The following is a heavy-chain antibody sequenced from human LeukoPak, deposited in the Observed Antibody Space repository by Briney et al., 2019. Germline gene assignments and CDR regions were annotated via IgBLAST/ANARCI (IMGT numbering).Heavy chain of an antibody. CDR3: AREWPHSSSWYIIDY. CDR2: ISYDGSNK. V-gene: IGHV3-30*04. CDR1: GFTFSSYA. J-gene: IGHJ4*02. D-gene: IGHD6-13*01. Sequence: GGSLRLSCAASGFTFSSYAMHWVRQAPGKGLEWVAVISYDGSNKYYADSVKGRFTISRDNSKNTLYLQMNSLRAEDTAVYYCAREWPHSSSWYIIDYWGQGTLVTVSS.